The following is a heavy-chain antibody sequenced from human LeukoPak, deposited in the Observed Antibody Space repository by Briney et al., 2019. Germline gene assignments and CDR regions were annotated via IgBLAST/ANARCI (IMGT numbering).Heavy chain of an antibody. CDR2: IKQDGSEK. D-gene: IGHD3-3*01. V-gene: IGHV3-7*01. CDR1: GFTFSDYY. Sequence: GGSLRLSCAASGFTFSDYYMSWIRQAPGKGLEWVANIKQDGSEKYYVDSVKGRFTISRDNAKKSLFLQMNSLRAQDTAVYYCASSFSDDFWSGHFWGQGTLVTVSS. J-gene: IGHJ4*02. CDR3: ASSFSDDFWSGHF.